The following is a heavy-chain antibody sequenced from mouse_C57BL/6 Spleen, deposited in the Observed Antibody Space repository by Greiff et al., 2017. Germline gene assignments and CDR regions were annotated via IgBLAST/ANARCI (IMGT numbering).Heavy chain of an antibody. Sequence: EVKLVESGGDLVKPGGSLKLSCAASGFTFSSYGMSWVRQTPDKRLEWVATISSGGSYTYYPDSVKGRFTISRDNAKNTLYLQMSSLKSEDTAMYYCARRYSSGYTWFAYWGQGTLVTVSA. CDR2: ISSGGSYT. CDR1: GFTFSSYG. D-gene: IGHD3-2*02. V-gene: IGHV5-6*02. CDR3: ARRYSSGYTWFAY. J-gene: IGHJ3*01.